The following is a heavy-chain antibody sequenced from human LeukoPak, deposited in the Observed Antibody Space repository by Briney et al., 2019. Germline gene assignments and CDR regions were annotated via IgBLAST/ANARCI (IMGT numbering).Heavy chain of an antibody. V-gene: IGHV3-30-3*01. D-gene: IGHD3-22*01. CDR1: GFTFSSYA. Sequence: PGGSLRLSCAASGFTFSSYAMHWVRQAPGKGLEWVAVISNDGSNKYYADSVKGRFTISRDNSKNTLYLQMNSLRAEDTAVYYCATPLITMIVVVVTTMDYWGQGALVTVSS. CDR2: ISNDGSNK. CDR3: ATPLITMIVVVVTTMDY. J-gene: IGHJ4*02.